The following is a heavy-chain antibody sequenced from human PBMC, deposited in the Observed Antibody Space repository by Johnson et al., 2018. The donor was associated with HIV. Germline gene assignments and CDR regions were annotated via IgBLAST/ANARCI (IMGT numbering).Heavy chain of an antibody. J-gene: IGHJ3*02. Sequence: QVQLVESGGGVVLPGWSLILSCEASGFTFSSYGMHWVRQAPGKGLEWVAFIQHDGKKELYGDSVKGRFTISRDNSKNTLYLYMTSLISDDTTTYYCAKDLGAAAGSGAFDIWGQGTLVTVSS. CDR2: IQHDGKKE. CDR3: AKDLGAAAGSGAFDI. CDR1: GFTFSSYG. V-gene: IGHV3-30*02. D-gene: IGHD6-13*01.